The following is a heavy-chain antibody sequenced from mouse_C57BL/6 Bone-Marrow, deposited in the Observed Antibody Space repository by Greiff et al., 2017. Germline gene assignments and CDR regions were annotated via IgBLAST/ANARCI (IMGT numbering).Heavy chain of an antibody. CDR1: GYTFTNYW. D-gene: IGHD2-1*01. Sequence: QVQLQQSGAELVRPGPSVKMSCKASGYTFTNYWIGWAKQRPGHGLEWIGDIYPGGGYTNYNEKFKGKATLTADKSSSTAYMQFSSLTSEDSAIYYCAIMDGNYDWFAYWGQGTLVTVSA. CDR3: AIMDGNYDWFAY. V-gene: IGHV1-63*01. CDR2: IYPGGGYT. J-gene: IGHJ3*01.